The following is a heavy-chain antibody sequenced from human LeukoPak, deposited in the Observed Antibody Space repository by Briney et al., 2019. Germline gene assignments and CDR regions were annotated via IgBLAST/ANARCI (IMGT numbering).Heavy chain of an antibody. CDR3: AKALGAAFDY. J-gene: IGHJ4*02. V-gene: IGHV3-30*18. CDR2: ISNDGSSK. D-gene: IGHD3-10*01. CDR1: GFSFSTYG. Sequence: GGSLRLSCAASGFSFSTYGMHWVRQAPGKGLEWVAVISNDGSSKYYADSVKGRFTISRDNSKNTLYLQMNSLRAEDTAVYYCAKALGAAFDYWGQGTLVTVSS.